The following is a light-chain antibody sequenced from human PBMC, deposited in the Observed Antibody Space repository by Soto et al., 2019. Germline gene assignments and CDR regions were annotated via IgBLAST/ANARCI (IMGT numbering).Light chain of an antibody. Sequence: DIQLTQSPSFLSASVGDRVTITCRASQGISSYLAWYQQKPGKAPNLLIYAVSTLQSRVTSRFSGSGSGTEFTLTISSLQHEDFATYYCQQLNSYPLTFGGGTKVEIK. CDR2: AVS. CDR3: QQLNSYPLT. CDR1: QGISSY. V-gene: IGKV1-9*01. J-gene: IGKJ4*01.